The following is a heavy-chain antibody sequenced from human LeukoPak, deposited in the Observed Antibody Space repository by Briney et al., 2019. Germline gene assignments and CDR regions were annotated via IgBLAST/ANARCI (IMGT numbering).Heavy chain of an antibody. CDR2: ISGSGGST. CDR3: AKDRGRSGYSYGFDY. CDR1: GFTFSSYA. Sequence: PGGSLRLSCAASGFTFSSYAMSWVRQAPGKGLEWVSAISGSGGSTYYADSVKGRFTISRDNSKNTLYLQMNSLRAEDTAVYYCAKDRGRSGYSYGFDYWGQGTLVTVSS. V-gene: IGHV3-23*01. D-gene: IGHD5-18*01. J-gene: IGHJ4*02.